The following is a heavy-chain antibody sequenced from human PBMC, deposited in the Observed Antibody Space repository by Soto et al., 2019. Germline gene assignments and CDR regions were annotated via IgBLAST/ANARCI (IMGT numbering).Heavy chain of an antibody. J-gene: IGHJ4*02. Sequence: SGKVSWKASCYTFTNYGVTWVRQAPGLGLEWMGWISAYNGDIHHAQKFEGRVTMTTDTSTNTAYMELRSLTSDDTAVYYCARVEDYFDSSGYAHWGQGTPVTVSS. D-gene: IGHD3-22*01. CDR2: ISAYNGDI. V-gene: IGHV1-18*01. CDR1: CYTFTNYG. CDR3: ARVEDYFDSSGYAH.